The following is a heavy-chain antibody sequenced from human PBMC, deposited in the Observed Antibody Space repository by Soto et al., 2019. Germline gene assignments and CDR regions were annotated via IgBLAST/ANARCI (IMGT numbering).Heavy chain of an antibody. CDR2: ISWNSGSI. D-gene: IGHD6-13*01. CDR1: GFTFDDYA. J-gene: IGHJ6*02. V-gene: IGHV3-9*01. Sequence: EAQLVESGGGLVQPGRSLRLSCAASGFTFDDYAMHWVRQAPGKGLEWVSGISWNSGSIGYADSVKGRFTISRDNAKNSLYLQMNSLRAEDTALYYCAKDISGIAAAGTTDYGMDVWGQGTTVTVSS. CDR3: AKDISGIAAAGTTDYGMDV.